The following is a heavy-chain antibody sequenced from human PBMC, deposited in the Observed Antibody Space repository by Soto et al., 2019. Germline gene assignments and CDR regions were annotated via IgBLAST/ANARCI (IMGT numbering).Heavy chain of an antibody. J-gene: IGHJ6*02. V-gene: IGHV4-31*03. CDR2: IYYSGSP. D-gene: IGHD3-16*02. CDR3: ARIVRLGELSLYSREADYYYGMDV. CDR1: GGSISSGGYY. Sequence: QVQLQESGPGLVKPSQTLSLTCTVSGGSISSGGYYWSWIRQHPGKGLEWIGYIYYSGSPYYNPXXXSRXXXTLDTSKNQFXXKXSXXPAADTAVYYCARIVRLGELSLYSREADYYYGMDVWGQGTTVTVSS.